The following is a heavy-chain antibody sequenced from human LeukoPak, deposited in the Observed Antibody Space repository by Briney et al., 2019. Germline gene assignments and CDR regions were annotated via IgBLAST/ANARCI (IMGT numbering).Heavy chain of an antibody. V-gene: IGHV1-2*02. CDR2: INPNSGGT. D-gene: IGHD3-3*01. Sequence: ASVKVSCKASGYTFTGYYMHWVRQAPGQGLEWMGWINPNSGGTNYAQKFQGRVTMTRDTSISTAYMELSRLRSDDTAVYYCARAIFGVANDAFDIWGQGTMVTVSS. CDR1: GYTFTGYY. J-gene: IGHJ3*02. CDR3: ARAIFGVANDAFDI.